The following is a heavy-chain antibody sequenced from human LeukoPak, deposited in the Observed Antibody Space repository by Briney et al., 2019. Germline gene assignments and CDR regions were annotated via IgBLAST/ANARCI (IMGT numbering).Heavy chain of an antibody. CDR2: IYWDDDK. CDR1: GFSISTSGVG. J-gene: IGHJ4*02. Sequence: SGPTLAKPTQTLTLTCTYSGFSISTSGVGVGWIRQPPGKALEWLALIYWDDDKRYSPSLKSRLTNTKDTSKNQVVLTMTKMDPVDTATYYCAHGGGSGAKEGGPFYYWGQGTLVTVSS. CDR3: AHGGGSGAKEGGPFYY. D-gene: IGHD2-15*01. V-gene: IGHV2-5*02.